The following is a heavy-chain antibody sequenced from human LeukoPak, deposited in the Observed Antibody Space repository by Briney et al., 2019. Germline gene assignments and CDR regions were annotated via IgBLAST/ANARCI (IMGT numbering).Heavy chain of an antibody. J-gene: IGHJ5*02. V-gene: IGHV1-2*06. CDR2: INPNSGGT. CDR1: GYTFTGYY. CDR3: AKETPNTGWFDP. D-gene: IGHD1-14*01. Sequence: ASVEVSCKASGYTFTGYYMHWVRQAPGQGLEWMGRINPNSGGTNYAQKFQGRVTMTRDTSISTAYMELSRLRSDDTAVYYCAKETPNTGWFDPWGQGTLVTVSS.